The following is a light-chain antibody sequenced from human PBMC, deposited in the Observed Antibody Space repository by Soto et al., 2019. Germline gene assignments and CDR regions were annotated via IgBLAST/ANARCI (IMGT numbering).Light chain of an antibody. J-gene: IGKJ2*01. CDR1: QGVGNS. CDR2: SVS. V-gene: IGKV1-9*01. Sequence: IQVTQSPSFLSASVGDRVTITCRTSQGVGNSVAWYQQKSGKAPRFLIYSVSSIMSGVPSRFSGRGCGTDFTLTISSLQPEDFATFYCQQLYTCPHTFGLGTQLEI. CDR3: QQLYTCPHT.